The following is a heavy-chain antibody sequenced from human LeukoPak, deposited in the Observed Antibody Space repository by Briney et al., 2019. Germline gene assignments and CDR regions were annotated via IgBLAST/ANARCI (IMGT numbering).Heavy chain of an antibody. D-gene: IGHD3-10*01. CDR2: INHSGST. J-gene: IGHJ6*03. Sequence: SETLSLTCAVYGGSFSGYYWSWIRQPPGKGLEWIGEINHSGSTNYNPSLKSRVTISVDTFKNQFSLKLSSVTAADTAVYYCARGFHYYGSGSYYSYLRNYYYYMDVWGKGTTVTVSS. CDR1: GGSFSGYY. V-gene: IGHV4-34*01. CDR3: ARGFHYYGSGSYYSYLRNYYYYMDV.